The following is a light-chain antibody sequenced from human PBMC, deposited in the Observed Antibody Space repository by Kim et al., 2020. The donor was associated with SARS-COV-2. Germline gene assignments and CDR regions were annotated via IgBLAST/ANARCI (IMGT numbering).Light chain of an antibody. Sequence: QLVLTQSPSASASLGASVTLTCTLSSGHSSYAIAWHQQQPEKGPRYLMKLNSDGSHNKGDGIPDRFSGSSSGAERYLTISSLQSEDEADYYCQTWDTGRGVFGGGTQRTVL. CDR3: QTWDTGRGV. CDR1: SGHSSYA. V-gene: IGLV4-69*01. CDR2: LNSDGSH. J-gene: IGLJ3*02.